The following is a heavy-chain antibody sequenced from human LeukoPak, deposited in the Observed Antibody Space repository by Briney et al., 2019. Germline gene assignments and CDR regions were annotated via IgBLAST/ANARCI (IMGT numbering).Heavy chain of an antibody. D-gene: IGHD1-1*01. J-gene: IGHJ4*02. CDR3: ARDAQYNWNDVSLDY. Sequence: GGSLRLSCVASGFTFSNYWMHWVRQAPGKGLVWVSRINTDGSSTSYADSVKGRFTISRDNAKNTLYLQMNSLRAEDTAVYYCARDAQYNWNDVSLDYWGQGTLVTVSS. V-gene: IGHV3-74*01. CDR1: GFTFSNYW. CDR2: INTDGSST.